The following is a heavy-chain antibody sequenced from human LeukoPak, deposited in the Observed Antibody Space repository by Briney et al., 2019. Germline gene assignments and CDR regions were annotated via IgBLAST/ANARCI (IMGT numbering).Heavy chain of an antibody. J-gene: IGHJ5*02. V-gene: IGHV3-11*01. Sequence: GGSLRLSCAASGFTLSDYYMSWIRQAPGKGLEWLSYINIGGTNTHYADSVKGRFTISRDNAKKSLYLEMNNLRAEDTAVYYCATDGAGFDTWGQGVLVTVSS. CDR3: ATDGAGFDT. CDR2: INIGGTNT. CDR1: GFTLSDYY.